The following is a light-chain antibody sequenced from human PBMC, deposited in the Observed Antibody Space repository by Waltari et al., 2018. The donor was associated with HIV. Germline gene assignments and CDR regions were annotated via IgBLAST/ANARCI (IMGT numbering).Light chain of an antibody. CDR2: EVT. CDR1: SSDIGAYDS. J-gene: IGLJ3*02. CDR3: SSYGDSLRVL. V-gene: IGLV2-8*01. Sequence: QSALTQPPSASGSLGQSVTISCTGSSSDIGAYDSVPWFQQPPRSAPKLVLYEVTRRPSTVSYRFSGSRSGSTAFLTVAGLQPDDEATYFCSSYGDSLRVLFGGGTNVTVL.